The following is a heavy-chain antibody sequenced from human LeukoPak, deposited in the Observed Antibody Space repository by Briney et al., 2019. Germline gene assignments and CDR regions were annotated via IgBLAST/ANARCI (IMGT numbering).Heavy chain of an antibody. CDR1: GESFSAYY. CDR3: ARADYSSTWSHDYYYMDV. CDR2: INHSGST. D-gene: IGHD6-13*01. J-gene: IGHJ6*03. Sequence: SETLSLTCAVYGESFSAYYWNWIRQPPGKGLEWLGEINHSGSTNYNPSLKSRVTISLDTSKNQFSLKLSSVTAADTAVYSCARADYSSTWSHDYYYMDVWGKGTTVTVSS. V-gene: IGHV4-34*01.